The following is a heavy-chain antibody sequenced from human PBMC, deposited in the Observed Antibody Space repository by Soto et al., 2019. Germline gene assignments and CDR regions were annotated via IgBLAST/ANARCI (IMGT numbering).Heavy chain of an antibody. V-gene: IGHV3-21*01. J-gene: IGHJ3*02. Sequence: GGSLRLSCAASGFTFSSYSMNWVRQAPGKGLEWVSSISSSSSYIYYADSVKGRFTISRDNAKNSLYLQMNSLRAEDTAMYYCARDEPRPYSGSYPDAFDIWGQGTMVTVSS. CDR1: GFTFSSYS. D-gene: IGHD1-26*01. CDR2: ISSSSSYI. CDR3: ARDEPRPYSGSYPDAFDI.